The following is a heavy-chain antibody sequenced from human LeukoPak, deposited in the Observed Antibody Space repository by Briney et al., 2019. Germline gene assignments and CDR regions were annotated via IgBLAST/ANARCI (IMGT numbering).Heavy chain of an antibody. J-gene: IGHJ4*02. CDR2: MNVNSGNT. V-gene: IGHV1-8*03. Sequence: AASVKVSCKASGYTFITYDINWVRQAPGQGLEWMGWMNVNSGNTDYAQNFQGRLTITRNTSISTAYMELSSLRSEDTAVYYCARTPYNWGIDYWGQGTLVTVSS. CDR3: ARTPYNWGIDY. D-gene: IGHD7-27*01. CDR1: GYTFITYD.